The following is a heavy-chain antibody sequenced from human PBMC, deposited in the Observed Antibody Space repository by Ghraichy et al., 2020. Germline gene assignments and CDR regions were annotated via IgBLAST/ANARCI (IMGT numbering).Heavy chain of an antibody. CDR3: ARGQRSANDY. J-gene: IGHJ4*02. Sequence: LSLTCAASGFTFSNYAMHWVRQAPGKGLVWVSRINGDGSNTYYAESVKGRFTISRDNAKNTLYLQVNSLRAEDTAVYYCARGQRSANDYWGQGTLVTVSS. CDR2: INGDGSNT. V-gene: IGHV3-74*01. D-gene: IGHD5-24*01. CDR1: GFTFSNYA.